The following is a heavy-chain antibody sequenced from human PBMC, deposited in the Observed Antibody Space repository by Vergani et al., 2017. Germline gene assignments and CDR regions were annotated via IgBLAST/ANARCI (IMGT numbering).Heavy chain of an antibody. D-gene: IGHD1-26*01. CDR1: GFTFSDYY. Sequence: VQLLESGGGLAQAGGSLRLSCAASGFTFSDYYMSWIRQAPGKGLEWISYISTSGGTVYSADSVKGRFTISRDNAKNSLYLQMNSLRAEDTAVYYCAKDNSDSGSFSYSGSDYWGQGTLVTVSS. CDR2: ISTSGGTV. V-gene: IGHV3-11*01. CDR3: AKDNSDSGSFSYSGSDY. J-gene: IGHJ4*02.